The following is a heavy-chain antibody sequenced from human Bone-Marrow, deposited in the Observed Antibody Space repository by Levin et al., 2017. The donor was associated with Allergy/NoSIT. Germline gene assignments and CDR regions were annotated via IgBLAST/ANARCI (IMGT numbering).Heavy chain of an antibody. CDR1: GASISSSSYF. CDR2: IYYNGIT. Sequence: SETLSLTCTVSGASISSSSYFWGWIRQPPGKGLEWIGNIYYNGITFYNPALKSRVSISVDTSKNHFSLKLSSVTAADTAMYYCSRGADYRFGFSPGYFDFWGQGTPVTVSS. V-gene: IGHV4-39*02. J-gene: IGHJ4*02. D-gene: IGHD4-11*01. CDR3: SRGADYRFGFSPGYFDF.